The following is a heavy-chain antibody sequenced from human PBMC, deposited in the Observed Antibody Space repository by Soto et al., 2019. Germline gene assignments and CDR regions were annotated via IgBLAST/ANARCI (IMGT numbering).Heavy chain of an antibody. CDR3: ARHDGSGWYFIFDY. D-gene: IGHD6-19*01. V-gene: IGHV4-59*08. CDR2: IYYSGST. Sequence: SGALSVFCSGSECCISSDRKSLVWEPRGNVRGWRGNIYYSGSTDYDPSLNIRVTIXVDTSKNQFSLKLSSVTAADTAVYYCARHDGSGWYFIFDYWGQATLVTVSS. CDR1: ECCISSDR. J-gene: IGHJ4*02.